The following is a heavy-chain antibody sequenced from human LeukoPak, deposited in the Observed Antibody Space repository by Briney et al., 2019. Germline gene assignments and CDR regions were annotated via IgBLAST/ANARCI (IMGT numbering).Heavy chain of an antibody. J-gene: IGHJ4*02. CDR1: GGTFSSYA. V-gene: IGHV1-69*05. Sequence: SVKVSCKASGGTFSSYAISWVRQAPGQGLEWMGGIIPIFGTANYAQKFQGRVTITRDTSASTAYMELSSLRSEDTAVYYCARDPYSGSTGYWGQGTLVTVSS. D-gene: IGHD1-26*01. CDR3: ARDPYSGSTGY. CDR2: IIPIFGTA.